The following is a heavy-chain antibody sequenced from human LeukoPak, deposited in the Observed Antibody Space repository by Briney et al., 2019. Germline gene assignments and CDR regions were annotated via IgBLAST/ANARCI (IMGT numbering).Heavy chain of an antibody. V-gene: IGHV3-23*01. CDR3: ARGAYQWYFDY. J-gene: IGHJ4*02. D-gene: IGHD6-19*01. CDR2: ISGSGGST. Sequence: PGGSQRLSCAASGFTFSSYAMSWVRQAPGEGLEWVSAISGSGGSTYYADFVKGRSTISRDNSENTLYLQMNSLRLEDTAVYYCARGAYQWYFDYWGQGTLVTVSS. CDR1: GFTFSSYA.